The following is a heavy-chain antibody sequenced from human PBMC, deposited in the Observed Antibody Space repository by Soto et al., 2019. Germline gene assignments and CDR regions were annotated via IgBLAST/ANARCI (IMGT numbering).Heavy chain of an antibody. V-gene: IGHV3-64*04. J-gene: IGHJ4*02. Sequence: PGGSLRLSCSASGFTFSSYAMHWVRQAPGKGLEYVSSISTNGGSTHYADSVKGRFTISRDNSKNTQYLQMNSLRAEDTAVYYCAKEDSWYERHGWSLDYWGQGTLVTVSS. CDR3: AKEDSWYERHGWSLDY. CDR1: GFTFSSYA. CDR2: ISTNGGST. D-gene: IGHD6-13*01.